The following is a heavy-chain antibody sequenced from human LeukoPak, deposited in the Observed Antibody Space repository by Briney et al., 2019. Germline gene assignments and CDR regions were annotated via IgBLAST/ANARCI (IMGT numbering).Heavy chain of an antibody. CDR3: ARLMVRGVIISSFYFDY. J-gene: IGHJ4*02. CDR2: IYYSGST. D-gene: IGHD3-10*01. CDR1: GGSISSYY. Sequence: PSETLSLTCTVSGGSISSYYWSWIRQPPGKVLEWIGYIYYSGSTNYNPSLKSRVTISVDTSKNQFSLKLSSVTAADTAVYYCARLMVRGVIISSFYFDYWGQGTLVTVSS. V-gene: IGHV4-59*01.